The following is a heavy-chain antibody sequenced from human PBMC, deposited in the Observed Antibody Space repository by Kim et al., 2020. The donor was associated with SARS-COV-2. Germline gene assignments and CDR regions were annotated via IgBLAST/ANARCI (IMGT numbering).Heavy chain of an antibody. Sequence: NHSGSTNYNPSLKSRVTISVDTSKNQFSLKLSSVTAADTAVYYCARAPVYWGQGTLVTVSS. J-gene: IGHJ4*02. CDR3: ARAPVY. V-gene: IGHV4-34*01. CDR2: NHSGST.